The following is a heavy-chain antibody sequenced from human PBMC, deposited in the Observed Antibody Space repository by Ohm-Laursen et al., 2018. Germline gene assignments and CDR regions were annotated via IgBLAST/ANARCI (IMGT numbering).Heavy chain of an antibody. D-gene: IGHD3-22*01. CDR2: ISWNSGSI. CDR3: AKAPYYYDSSGYYSSFDY. CDR1: GFTFDDYA. J-gene: IGHJ4*02. V-gene: IGHV3-9*01. Sequence: SLRLSCAATGFTFDDYAMHWVRQAPGKGLEWVSGISWNSGSIGYADSVKGRFTISRDNAKNSLYLQMNSLRAEDTALYYCAKAPYYYDSSGYYSSFDYWGQGTLVTVSS.